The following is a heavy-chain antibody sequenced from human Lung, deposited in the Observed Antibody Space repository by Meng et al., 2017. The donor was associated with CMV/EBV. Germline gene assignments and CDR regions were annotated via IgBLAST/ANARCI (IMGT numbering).Heavy chain of an antibody. D-gene: IGHD6-13*01. CDR3: SQTRTGGIVAEGGLNYFDD. V-gene: IGHV3-30*02. J-gene: IGHJ4*02. Sequence: GGSLRLXXAASGFSFSSYGMHWVRQAPGKGLEWVAFIRSDGSIKYHGESVKGRFTISRDNSKNTLYLQMNSLRAEDTAVYYCSQTRTGGIVAEGGLNYFDDWGQGXLVTVSS. CDR2: IRSDGSIK. CDR1: GFSFSSYG.